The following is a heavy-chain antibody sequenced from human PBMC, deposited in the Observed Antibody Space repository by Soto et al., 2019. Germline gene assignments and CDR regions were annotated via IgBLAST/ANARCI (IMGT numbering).Heavy chain of an antibody. D-gene: IGHD6-25*01. J-gene: IGHJ3*02. Sequence: EVQLVESGGGLVQPGGSLTLSCAASEFAFSSYWMTWVSQAPGKGLEWVANRRKDGSQRSYLDSVRGRFTISRDNSKNSLYLQMNSLRAEDTALYFCARDVSPGSSGLYFDAFDIWGQGTMVTVSS. V-gene: IGHV3-7*05. CDR3: ARDVSPGSSGLYFDAFDI. CDR1: EFAFSSYW. CDR2: RRKDGSQR.